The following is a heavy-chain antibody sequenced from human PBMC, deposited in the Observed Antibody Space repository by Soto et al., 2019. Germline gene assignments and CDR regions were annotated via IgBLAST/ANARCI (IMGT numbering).Heavy chain of an antibody. CDR3: ARGREYYDSSGYHYYFDY. CDR2: IYFTGST. D-gene: IGHD3-22*01. J-gene: IGHJ4*02. Sequence: SETLSLTCTVSGGSISSYYWSWIRQPPGKGLEWIGYIYFTGSTNYNPSLKSRVTISVDTSKIQFSLKLSSVSAADTAVYYCARGREYYDSSGYHYYFDYWGQGTLVTVSS. CDR1: GGSISSYY. V-gene: IGHV4-59*01.